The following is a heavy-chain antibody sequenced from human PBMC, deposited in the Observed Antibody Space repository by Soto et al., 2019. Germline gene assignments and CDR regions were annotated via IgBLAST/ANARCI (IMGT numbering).Heavy chain of an antibody. D-gene: IGHD2-2*01. CDR3: ARVGIVVVPAARGTFDI. CDR2: IYYSGST. V-gene: IGHV4-31*03. J-gene: IGHJ3*02. CDR1: GGSISSGGYY. Sequence: SETLSLTCTVSGGSISSGGYYWSWIRQHPGKGLEWIGYIYYSGSTYYNPSLKSRVTISVDTSKNQFSLKLSSVTAADTAVYYCARVGIVVVPAARGTFDIWGQGTMVTVSS.